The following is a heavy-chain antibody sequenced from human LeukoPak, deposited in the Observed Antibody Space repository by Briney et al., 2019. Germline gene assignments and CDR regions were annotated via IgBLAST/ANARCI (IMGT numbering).Heavy chain of an antibody. J-gene: IGHJ1*01. Sequence: GRSLRLSCAASGFTFSSYGMHRVRQAPGKGLEWVAVIWYDGSNKYYADSVKGRFTISRDNSKNTLYLQMNSLRAEDTAVYYCAKPEIVVVPGRYFQHWGQGTLVTVSS. CDR3: AKPEIVVVPGRYFQH. CDR1: GFTFSSYG. CDR2: IWYDGSNK. D-gene: IGHD2-2*01. V-gene: IGHV3-33*06.